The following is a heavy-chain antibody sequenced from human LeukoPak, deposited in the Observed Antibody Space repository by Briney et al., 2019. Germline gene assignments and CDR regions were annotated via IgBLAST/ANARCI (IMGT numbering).Heavy chain of an antibody. CDR1: GFTFNSYW. V-gene: IGHV3-7*04. CDR2: IKQDGSEK. CDR3: ARGGGNFDY. Sequence: PGGSLRLSCAASGFTFNSYWMSWVRQAPGKGLEWVANIKQDGSEKYYVDSVKGRFTISRDNAKNSLYLQMNSLRAEDTAVYYCARGGGNFDYWGQGTLVTVSS. J-gene: IGHJ4*02. D-gene: IGHD2-15*01.